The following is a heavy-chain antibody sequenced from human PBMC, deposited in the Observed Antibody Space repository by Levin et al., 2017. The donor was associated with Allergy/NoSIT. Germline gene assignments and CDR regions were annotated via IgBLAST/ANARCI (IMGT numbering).Heavy chain of an antibody. V-gene: IGHV1-69*02. J-gene: IGHJ6*02. CDR2: IIPMVDIT. D-gene: IGHD3-10*01. Sequence: KISCKASGGTFRHYIVAWVRQAPGQGLEWMGRIIPMVDITNYAQKFQGRVTITADKSTRTAYMELRSLRSEDTAVYYCAGPPGRLHYVSGGTYDNDYYYGLDVWGQGTTVIVSS. CDR3: AGPPGRLHYVSGGTYDNDYYYGLDV. CDR1: GGTFRHYI.